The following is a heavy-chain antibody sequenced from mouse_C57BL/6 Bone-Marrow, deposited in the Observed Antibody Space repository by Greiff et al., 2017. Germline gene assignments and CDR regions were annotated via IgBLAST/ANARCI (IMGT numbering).Heavy chain of an antibody. CDR3: ARYSFDD. D-gene: IGHD2-12*01. V-gene: IGHV1-64*01. CDR1: GYTFTSYW. J-gene: IGHJ2*01. Sequence: VQLQQPGAELVKPGASVKLSCKASGYTFTSYWMHWVKQRPGQGLEWIGMIHPNSGSTNYNEKLESKGTLTRNKPSSTAYMQISSLTSEDSAVYYCARYSFDDWGQGTALTVSS. CDR2: IHPNSGST.